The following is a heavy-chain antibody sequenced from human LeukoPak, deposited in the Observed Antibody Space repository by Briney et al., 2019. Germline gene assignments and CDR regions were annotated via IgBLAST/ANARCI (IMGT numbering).Heavy chain of an antibody. D-gene: IGHD2-15*01. CDR3: AREIAIYCSGGSCPRDNWFDP. Sequence: ASVKVSCKASGYTFTSYGISWVRQAPGQGLEWMGRISAYNGNTNYAQKLQGRVTMTTDTSTSTAYMELRSLRSDDTAVYYCAREIAIYCSGGSCPRDNWFDPWGQGTLVTVSS. CDR2: ISAYNGNT. J-gene: IGHJ5*02. V-gene: IGHV1-18*01. CDR1: GYTFTSYG.